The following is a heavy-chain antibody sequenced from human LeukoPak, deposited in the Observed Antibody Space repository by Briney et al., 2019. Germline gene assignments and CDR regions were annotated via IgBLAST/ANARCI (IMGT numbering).Heavy chain of an antibody. CDR1: GGTFISYA. D-gene: IGHD4-17*01. J-gene: IGHJ4*02. CDR2: IIPIFGTA. CDR3: ARATFQNDYGDYNYYFDY. V-gene: IGHV1-69*13. Sequence: SVKVSCKASGGTFISYAISWVRQAPGQGLEWMGGIIPIFGTANYAQKFQGRVTITADESTSTAYMELSSLRSEDTAVYYCARATFQNDYGDYNYYFDYWGQGTLVTVSS.